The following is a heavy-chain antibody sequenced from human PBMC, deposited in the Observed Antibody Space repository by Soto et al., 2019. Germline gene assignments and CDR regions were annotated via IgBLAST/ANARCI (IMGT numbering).Heavy chain of an antibody. CDR1: GYTFTSYA. V-gene: IGHV1-3*01. CDR3: ARGGITIFGVVSWDEYGMDV. CDR2: INAGNGNT. Sequence: AXVKVSCKASGYTFTSYAMHWVRQAPGQRLEWMGWINAGNGNTKYSQKFQGRVTITRDTSASTAYMELSSLRSEDTAVYYCARGGITIFGVVSWDEYGMDVWGQGTTVTVSS. D-gene: IGHD3-3*01. J-gene: IGHJ6*02.